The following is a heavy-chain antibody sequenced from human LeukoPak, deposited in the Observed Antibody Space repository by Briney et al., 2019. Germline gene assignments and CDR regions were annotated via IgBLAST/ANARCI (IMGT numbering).Heavy chain of an antibody. CDR2: INHSGST. Sequence: SETLSLTCAVYGGSFSGYYWSWIRQPPGKGLEWIGEINHSGSTNYNPSLKSRVTISVDTSKNQFSLKLSSVTAADTAVYYCARQPWNMGAYYFDYWGQGTLVTVSS. J-gene: IGHJ4*02. V-gene: IGHV4-34*01. CDR3: ARQPWNMGAYYFDY. D-gene: IGHD1-26*01. CDR1: GGSFSGYY.